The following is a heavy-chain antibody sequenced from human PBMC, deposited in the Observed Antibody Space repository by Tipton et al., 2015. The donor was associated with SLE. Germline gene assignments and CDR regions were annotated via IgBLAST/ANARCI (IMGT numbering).Heavy chain of an antibody. Sequence: SLRLSCAASGFTFSDHHMDWVRQAPGKGLEWIGRISNEANSYTTVYAASVNGRFTISRDDSKNSLSLHMNSLKTEDTAVYYCTRAGGDYWGQGTLVTVSS. D-gene: IGHD3-16*01. CDR2: ISNEANSYTT. CDR3: TRAGGDY. CDR1: GFTFSDHH. V-gene: IGHV3-72*01. J-gene: IGHJ4*02.